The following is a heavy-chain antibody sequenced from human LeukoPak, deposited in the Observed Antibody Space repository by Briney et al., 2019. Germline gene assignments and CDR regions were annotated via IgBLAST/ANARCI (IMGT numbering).Heavy chain of an antibody. J-gene: IGHJ4*02. CDR1: GFTVSSYY. D-gene: IGHD4/OR15-4a*01. CDR2: INPGSTHI. V-gene: IGHV3-21*06. Sequence: GGSLRLSCAASGFTVSSYYMSWVRQAPGKGLEWVSSINPGSTHIYYGDSVKGRFTISRDNAKISVYLQMNSLTDEDTAVYYCARGGAHFDYWGQGTLVTVSS. CDR3: ARGGAHFDY.